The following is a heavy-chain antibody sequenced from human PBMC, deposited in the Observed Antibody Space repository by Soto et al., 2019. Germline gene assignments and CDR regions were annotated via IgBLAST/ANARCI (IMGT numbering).Heavy chain of an antibody. J-gene: IGHJ3*02. CDR2: ISYDGSNK. CDR1: GFTFSSYG. V-gene: IGHV3-30*18. CDR3: AKDIADAFDI. D-gene: IGHD2-15*01. Sequence: GGSLRLSCAASGFTFSSYGMHWVRQAPGKGLEWVAVISYDGSNKYYADSVKGRFTISRDNSKNTLYLQMNSLRAEDTAVYYCAKDIADAFDIWGQGTMVTVSS.